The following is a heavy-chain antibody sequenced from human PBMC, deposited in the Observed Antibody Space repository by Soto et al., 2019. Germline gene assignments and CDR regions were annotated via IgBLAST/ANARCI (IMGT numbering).Heavy chain of an antibody. CDR1: GYTFTSCA. V-gene: IGHV1-3*01. CDR2: INAGNGNT. D-gene: IGHD6-19*01. J-gene: IGHJ4*02. Sequence: ASVKVSCKASGYTFTSCAMHWVRQAPGQRLEWMGWINAGNGNTKYSQKFQGRVTITRETSASTAYMELSSLRSEDTAVYYCVKGVGHSSGWYMDYWGQGTLVTVSS. CDR3: VKGVGHSSGWYMDY.